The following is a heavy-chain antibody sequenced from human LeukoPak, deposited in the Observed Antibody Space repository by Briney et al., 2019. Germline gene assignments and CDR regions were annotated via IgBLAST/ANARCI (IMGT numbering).Heavy chain of an antibody. V-gene: IGHV1-18*01. Sequence: GASVKVSCKASGYTFTSYGFSWVRQAPGQGLEWMGWISAYNGNTNYAQKFQGRVTMTRNTSISTAYMELSSLRSEDTAVYYCARLAYDFWSGYEKYYFDYWGQGILVTVSS. CDR2: ISAYNGNT. CDR3: ARLAYDFWSGYEKYYFDY. CDR1: GYTFTSYG. J-gene: IGHJ4*02. D-gene: IGHD3-3*01.